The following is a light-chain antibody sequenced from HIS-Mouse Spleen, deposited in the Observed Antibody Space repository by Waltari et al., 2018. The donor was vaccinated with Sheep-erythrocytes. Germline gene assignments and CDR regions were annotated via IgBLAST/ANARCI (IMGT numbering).Light chain of an antibody. Sequence: QSALTQPASVSGSPGQSITIPCTGTSSDGGTHNLVPWYQQHPGKAPKLMIYEGSKRPSGVSNRFSGSKSGNTASLTISGLQAEDEADYYCCSYAGSSTPWVFGGGTKLTVL. CDR2: EGS. CDR1: SSDGGTHNL. J-gene: IGLJ3*02. V-gene: IGLV2-23*01. CDR3: CSYAGSSTPWV.